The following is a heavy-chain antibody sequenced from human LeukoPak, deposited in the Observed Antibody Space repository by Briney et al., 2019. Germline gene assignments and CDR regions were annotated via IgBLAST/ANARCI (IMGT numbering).Heavy chain of an antibody. CDR2: INPSGGST. D-gene: IGHD6-19*01. CDR1: GYTFTSYY. CDR3: ARESQAGVDY. Sequence: RASVKVSCKASGYTFTSYYMHWVRQAPGQGLEWMGIINPSGGSTSYAQKFQGRVTMTRDTSTSTVYMELSRLRSDDTAVYYCARESQAGVDYWGQGTLVTVSS. J-gene: IGHJ4*02. V-gene: IGHV1-46*01.